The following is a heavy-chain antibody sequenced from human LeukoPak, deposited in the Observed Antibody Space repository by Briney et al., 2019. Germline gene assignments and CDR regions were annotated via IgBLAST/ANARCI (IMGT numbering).Heavy chain of an antibody. CDR2: INPNSGGT. J-gene: IGHJ4*02. V-gene: IGHV1-2*02. Sequence: GASVKVSCKASGYTFTGYYMHWVRQAPGQGLEWMGGINPNSGGTNYAQKFQGRVTMTRDTSISTAYMELSRLRSDDTAVYYCASFTMVRGASAPFDYWGQGTLVTVSS. CDR1: GYTFTGYY. CDR3: ASFTMVRGASAPFDY. D-gene: IGHD3-10*01.